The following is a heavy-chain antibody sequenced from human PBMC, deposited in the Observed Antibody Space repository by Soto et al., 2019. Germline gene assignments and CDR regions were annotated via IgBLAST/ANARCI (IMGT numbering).Heavy chain of an antibody. CDR1: GYSFTSYW. CDR3: ARHAFDYDFWSGPYYFDY. CDR2: IYPGDSDT. Sequence: CKGSGYSFTSYWIGWVRQMPGKGLEWMGIIYPGDSDTRYSPSFQGQVTISADKSISTAYLQWSSLKASDTAMYYCARHAFDYDFWSGPYYFDYWGQGTLVTVS. J-gene: IGHJ4*02. D-gene: IGHD3-3*01. V-gene: IGHV5-51*01.